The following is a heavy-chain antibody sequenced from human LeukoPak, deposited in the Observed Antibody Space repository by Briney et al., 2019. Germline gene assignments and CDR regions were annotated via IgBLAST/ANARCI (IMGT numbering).Heavy chain of an antibody. D-gene: IGHD3-10*01. V-gene: IGHV4-61*01. CDR1: GGSVSSGSYY. J-gene: IGHJ6*02. CDR3: ARGITMVRGVIASWYYYGMDV. CDR2: IYYSGST. Sequence: KPSETLSLTCTVSGGSVSSGSYYWSWIRQSPGKGLEWIGYIYYSGSTNYNPSLKSRVTISVDTSRNQFSLKLSSVTAADTAVYYCARGITMVRGVIASWYYYGMDVWGQGTTVTVSS.